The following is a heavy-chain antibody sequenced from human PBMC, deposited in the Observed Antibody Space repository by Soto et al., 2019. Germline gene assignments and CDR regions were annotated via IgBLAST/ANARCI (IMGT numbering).Heavy chain of an antibody. CDR2: ISSSSSYI. J-gene: IGHJ4*02. D-gene: IGHD3-16*02. CDR3: ARHKYYDYVWGSYRLNYFDY. Sequence: PGGSLRLSCAASGFTFSSYSMNWVRQAPGKGLEWVSSISSSSSYIYYADSVKGRFTISRDNAKNSLYLKMNSLRAEDTSVYYCARHKYYDYVWGSYRLNYFDYWGQGT. V-gene: IGHV3-21*01. CDR1: GFTFSSYS.